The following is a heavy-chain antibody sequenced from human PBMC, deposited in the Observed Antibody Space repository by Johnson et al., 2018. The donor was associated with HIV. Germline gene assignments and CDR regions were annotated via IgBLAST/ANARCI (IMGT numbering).Heavy chain of an antibody. Sequence: QVQLVESGGGVVQPGRSLRLSCAASGFTFSSYAFHWVRQAPAKGLEWVASISYDGSIKYYADSVKGRFTISRDNSKNTLYLQMNSQRAEDTAVYYCAKETRDSRSAFDVWGQGTLVTVSS. V-gene: IGHV3-30*04. J-gene: IGHJ3*01. CDR1: GFTFSSYA. D-gene: IGHD4-11*01. CDR2: ISYDGSIK. CDR3: AKETRDSRSAFDV.